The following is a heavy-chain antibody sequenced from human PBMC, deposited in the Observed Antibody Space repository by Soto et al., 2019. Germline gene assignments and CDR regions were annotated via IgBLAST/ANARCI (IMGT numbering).Heavy chain of an antibody. Sequence: VKGSCRASGDPLSSYAISWVRQNPGQGLEWMGGIIPIFGTANYAQKFQGRVTITADESTSTAYMELSSLRSEDTAVYYCAREGRAYCGGDCYWGNFQQWGQRILVTVSS. J-gene: IGHJ1*01. V-gene: IGHV1-69*01. CDR1: GDPLSSYA. CDR2: IIPIFGTA. CDR3: AREGRAYCGGDCYWGNFQQ. D-gene: IGHD2-21*02.